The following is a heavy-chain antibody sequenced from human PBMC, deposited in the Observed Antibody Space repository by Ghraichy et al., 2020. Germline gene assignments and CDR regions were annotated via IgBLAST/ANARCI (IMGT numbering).Heavy chain of an antibody. CDR3: ARGSTVVRFYYYDGMDV. CDR1: GFTLSSYR. Sequence: GGSLRLSCVGSGFTLSSYRMNWVRQSPGKGLEWVSYITSSSRTIFYADSVKGRFTISRDNAQNSLSLQLNSLRDEDTAVYYCARGSTVVRFYYYDGMDVWGQGTTVTVSS. J-gene: IGHJ6*02. CDR2: ITSSSRTI. V-gene: IGHV3-48*02. D-gene: IGHD4-23*01.